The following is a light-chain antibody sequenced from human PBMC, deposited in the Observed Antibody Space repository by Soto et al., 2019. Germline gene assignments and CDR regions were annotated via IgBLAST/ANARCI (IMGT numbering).Light chain of an antibody. CDR1: TEPVTTDYY. J-gene: IGLJ2*01. V-gene: IGLV7-43*01. Sequence: QAVVTQEPALTVSPRGTVTLTCDSSTEPVTTDYYPNWFQQKPGQAPRALIYSTTKKHSWNPARFSGSLLVGKAALTLSGVQPDDEADYYCLLYYGAAVVCGGGTQLTVL. CDR2: STT. CDR3: LLYYGAAVV.